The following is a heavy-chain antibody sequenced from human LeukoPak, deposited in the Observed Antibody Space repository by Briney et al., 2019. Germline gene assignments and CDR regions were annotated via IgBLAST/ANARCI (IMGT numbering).Heavy chain of an antibody. V-gene: IGHV5-51*01. J-gene: IGHJ5*02. D-gene: IGHD2-15*01. CDR2: IFSGDSHT. Sequence: GGSLKTSFQGSGYRFTNYWIGWVRPTPGKGLEWMGIIFSGDSHTRYSPSFEGQVTISADKSITTIYLQWISMKASDTAVYFCGRLGEELAVGVAGYWFDPWGQGTLVTVSS. CDR1: GYRFTNYW. CDR3: GRLGEELAVGVAGYWFDP.